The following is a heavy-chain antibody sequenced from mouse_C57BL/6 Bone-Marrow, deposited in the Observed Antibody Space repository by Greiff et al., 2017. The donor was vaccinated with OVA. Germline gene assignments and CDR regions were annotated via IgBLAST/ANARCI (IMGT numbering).Heavy chain of an antibody. D-gene: IGHD2-5*01. CDR2: INPNNGGT. V-gene: IGHV1-22*01. CDR1: GYTFTDYN. J-gene: IGHJ4*01. Sequence: VQLQQSGPELVKPGASVKMSCKASGYTFTDYNMHWVKQSHGKSLEWIGYINPNNGGTSYHQKFKGKATLTVNKSSSTAYMEHRSLTSKDSAVYYCARSNSLNTPYAMDYWGQGTSVTVSS. CDR3: ARSNSLNTPYAMDY.